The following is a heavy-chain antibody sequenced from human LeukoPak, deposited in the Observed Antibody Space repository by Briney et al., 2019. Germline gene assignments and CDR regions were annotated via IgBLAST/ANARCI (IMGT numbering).Heavy chain of an antibody. V-gene: IGHV3-48*01. Sequence: GGSLRLSCAASGFTFSSYSMSWVRQAPGKGLEWVSYISSSSSTIYYADSVKGRFTISRDNAKNSLYLQMNSLRAEDTAVYYCARVPDTAMVPYYFDYWGQGTLVTVSS. CDR1: GFTFSSYS. D-gene: IGHD5-18*01. J-gene: IGHJ4*02. CDR3: ARVPDTAMVPYYFDY. CDR2: ISSSSSTI.